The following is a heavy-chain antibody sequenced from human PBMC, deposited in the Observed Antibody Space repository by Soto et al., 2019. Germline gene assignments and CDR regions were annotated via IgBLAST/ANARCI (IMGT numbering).Heavy chain of an antibody. CDR3: ARSIKGWGYDYDYGMDV. J-gene: IGHJ6*02. CDR1: GYTFTSYD. Sequence: QVQLVQSGAEVKKPGASVKVSCKASGYTFTSYDINWVRQATGQGLEWMGWMNPNSGNTGYAQKFQGKVTMTRNTSISPAYMELSSLRSEDTAVYYCARSIKGWGYDYDYGMDVWGQGTTVTVSS. D-gene: IGHD5-12*01. CDR2: MNPNSGNT. V-gene: IGHV1-8*01.